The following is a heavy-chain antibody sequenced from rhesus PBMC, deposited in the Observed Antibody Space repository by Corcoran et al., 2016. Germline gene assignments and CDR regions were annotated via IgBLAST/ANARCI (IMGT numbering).Heavy chain of an antibody. D-gene: IGHD4-23*01. Sequence: EVQLVESGGGLVQPGGSLRLSCAASGFTFSTYGMSWVRQAPGKGLEWVASISSARNNTYEAQSVKGRCTISRDNAKTSLSLQINSLRAQATSVYYCAGDNSTYSLDVWGRGVLVTFSS. J-gene: IGHJ5-2*02. V-gene: IGHV3S16*01. CDR3: AGDNSTYSLDV. CDR1: GFTFSTYG. CDR2: ISSARNNT.